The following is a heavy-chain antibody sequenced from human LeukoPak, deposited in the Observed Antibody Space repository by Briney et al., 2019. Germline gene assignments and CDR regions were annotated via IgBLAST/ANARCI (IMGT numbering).Heavy chain of an antibody. CDR1: GFTFHNYG. CDR3: AKGIAAFCGGDCYHKGFDY. D-gene: IGHD2-21*02. V-gene: IGHV3-30*18. CDR2: ISYDGSNT. J-gene: IGHJ4*02. Sequence: GGSLRLSCAASGFTFHNYGMHWVRQAPGKGLEWVAVISYDGSNTYYADSVKGRFTFSRDNSKNTLYLQMNSLRAEDTAVYYCAKGIAAFCGGDCYHKGFDYWGQGTLVTVSS.